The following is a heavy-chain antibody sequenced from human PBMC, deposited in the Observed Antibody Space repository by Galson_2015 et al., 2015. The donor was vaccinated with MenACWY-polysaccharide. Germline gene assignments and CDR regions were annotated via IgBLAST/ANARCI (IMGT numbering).Heavy chain of an antibody. CDR2: IRNKVYSGTT. Sequence: FLRLSCAASGFTFDDYTMSWFRQAPGKGLEWVGFIRNKVYSGTTEYAASVKGRFTISRDDSKSIAYLQMNSLKIEDTAVYYCTRGGAGGSYFRFDPWGQGTLVTVSS. V-gene: IGHV3-49*03. J-gene: IGHJ5*02. CDR1: GFTFDDYT. D-gene: IGHD1-26*01. CDR3: TRGGAGGSYFRFDP.